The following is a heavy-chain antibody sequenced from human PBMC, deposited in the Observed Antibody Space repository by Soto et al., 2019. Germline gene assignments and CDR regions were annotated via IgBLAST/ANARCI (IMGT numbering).Heavy chain of an antibody. V-gene: IGHV3-23*01. J-gene: IGHJ6*02. CDR1: GFTFSSYA. D-gene: IGHD7-27*01. CDR3: AKDLTGIQLYYYYGMDV. Sequence: GGSLRLSCAASGFTFSSYAMSWVRQAPGKGLEWVSAISGSGGSTYYADSVKGRFTISRDNSKNTLYLQMNSLRAEDTAVYYCAKDLTGIQLYYYYGMDVWGQGTTVTVSS. CDR2: ISGSGGST.